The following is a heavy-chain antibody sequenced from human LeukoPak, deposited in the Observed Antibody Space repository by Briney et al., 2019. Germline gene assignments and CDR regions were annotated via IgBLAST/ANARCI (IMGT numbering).Heavy chain of an antibody. Sequence: PSETLSLTCTVSGGSISSSSYYWGWIRQPPGKGLEWIGSIYCSGSTYYNPSLKSRVTISVDTSKNQFSLKLSSVTAADTAVYYCARVGSGLDPYYYYYMDVWGKGTTVTVSS. J-gene: IGHJ6*03. CDR2: IYCSGST. CDR1: GGSISSSSYY. V-gene: IGHV4-39*07. D-gene: IGHD3-10*01. CDR3: ARVGSGLDPYYYYYMDV.